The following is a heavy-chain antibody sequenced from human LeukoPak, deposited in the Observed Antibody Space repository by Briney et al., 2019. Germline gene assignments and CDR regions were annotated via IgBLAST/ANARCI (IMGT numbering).Heavy chain of an antibody. CDR1: GFTFSSYS. CDR3: ARGTYSSSYYSGGEFDH. D-gene: IGHD6-13*01. V-gene: IGHV3-21*01. Sequence: GGSLRLSCAASGFTFSSYSMNWVRQAPGKGLEWVSSISSSRSYIYYADSVKGRFTISRDNAKKSLYLQMNSLRAEDTAFYYCARGTYSSSYYSGGEFDHWGQGTLVTVSS. J-gene: IGHJ4*02. CDR2: ISSSRSYI.